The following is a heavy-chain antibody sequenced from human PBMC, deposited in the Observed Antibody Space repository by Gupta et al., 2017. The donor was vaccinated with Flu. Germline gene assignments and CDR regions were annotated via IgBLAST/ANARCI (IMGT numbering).Heavy chain of an antibody. Sequence: QVQFVQSGAEVQKPGASVRVSGQASGYTFTTHTIHWLRQAPGQRLEWMGWINADNAKTKYSQNYQGRVTITRDTSASTAYMELSSLRSEDTAVYYCARPADSSGYDAFDVWGQGTLVTVSS. V-gene: IGHV1-3*01. J-gene: IGHJ3*01. CDR3: ARPADSSGYDAFDV. CDR1: GYTFTTHT. D-gene: IGHD3-22*01. CDR2: INADNAKT.